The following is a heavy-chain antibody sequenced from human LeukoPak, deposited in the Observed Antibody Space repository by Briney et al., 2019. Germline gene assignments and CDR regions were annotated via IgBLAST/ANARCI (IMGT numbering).Heavy chain of an antibody. CDR1: GYSSTSYW. J-gene: IGHJ6*03. D-gene: IGHD3-10*01. CDR2: IYLGDSDT. CDR3: ARHITMVRGVIMDVRYMDV. Sequence: GEPLKISCKGSGYSSTSYWIGWVRQMPGKGLEWMGSIYLGDSDTRYSSSFQGQVTISADKSISTAYLQWSSLKASDTAMYYCARHITMVRGVIMDVRYMDVWGKGTTVTVSS. V-gene: IGHV5-51*01.